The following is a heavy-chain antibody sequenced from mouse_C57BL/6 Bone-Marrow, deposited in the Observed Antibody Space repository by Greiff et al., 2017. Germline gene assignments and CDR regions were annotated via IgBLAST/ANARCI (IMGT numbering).Heavy chain of an antibody. CDR3: ARGWDDY. CDR2: IDPSDSYT. Sequence: QVQLQQPGAELVKPGASVKLSCKASGYTFTSYWMQWVKQRTGQGLEWIGEIDPSDSYTNYNQKFKGKATLTVDTSSSTAYMQLSSLTSEDSAVYYCARGWDDYWGKGTTLTVSS. D-gene: IGHD4-1*01. V-gene: IGHV1-50*01. CDR1: GYTFTSYW. J-gene: IGHJ2*01.